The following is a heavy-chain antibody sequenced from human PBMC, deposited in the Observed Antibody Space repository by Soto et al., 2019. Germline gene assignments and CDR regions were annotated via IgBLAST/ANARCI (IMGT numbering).Heavy chain of an antibody. V-gene: IGHV3-23*01. J-gene: IGHJ6*02. CDR2: ISGSGGST. Sequence: PGGSLRLSCAASGFTFSSYAMSWVRQAPGKGLEWVSAISGSGGSTYYADSVKGRFTISRDNSKNTLYLQMNSLRAEDTAVYYCARSVVPAAIRGMDVWGQGTTVTVSS. D-gene: IGHD2-2*02. CDR1: GFTFSSYA. CDR3: ARSVVPAAIRGMDV.